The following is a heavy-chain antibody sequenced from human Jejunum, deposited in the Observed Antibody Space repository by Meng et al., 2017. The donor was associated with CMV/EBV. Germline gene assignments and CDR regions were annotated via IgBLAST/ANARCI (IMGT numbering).Heavy chain of an antibody. Sequence: SLACTVSGGSISGYYWSWIRQPPGKGLEWVGYIYYTGGTNYNPSLGSRATISLDRTKSQFSLKLTSVTPADTAVYYCARVRGGFDPWGQGILVTVSS. CDR3: ARVRGGFDP. CDR1: GGSISGYY. V-gene: IGHV4-59*01. D-gene: IGHD2-15*01. CDR2: IYYTGGT. J-gene: IGHJ5*02.